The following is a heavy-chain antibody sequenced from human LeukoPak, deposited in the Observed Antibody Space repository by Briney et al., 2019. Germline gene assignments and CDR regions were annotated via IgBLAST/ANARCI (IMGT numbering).Heavy chain of an antibody. V-gene: IGHV3-11*01. CDR3: ARDAEQWELLLDY. CDR2: ISSSDSTI. Sequence: GGSLRLSCAASGFTFSDYYMSWIRQAPGKGLEWVSYISSSDSTIYYADSVKGRFTISRDNAKNSLYLQMNSLRAEDTAVYYCARDAEQWELLLDYWGQGTLVTVSS. D-gene: IGHD1-26*01. J-gene: IGHJ4*02. CDR1: GFTFSDYY.